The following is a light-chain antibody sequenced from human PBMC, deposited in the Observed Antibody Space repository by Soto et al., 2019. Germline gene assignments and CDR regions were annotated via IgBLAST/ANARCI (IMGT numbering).Light chain of an antibody. CDR1: ESVSSN. Sequence: EIVMTQSPATLSVSPGERATLSCRASESVSSNLAWYQQTPGQAPRLLVYGASTRGTGIPARFSGSGSGTEFALAISSLQCEDFAVYYCQEYNTWPPVHSFGQGTKLEI. J-gene: IGKJ2*03. CDR3: QEYNTWPPVHS. V-gene: IGKV3-15*01. CDR2: GAS.